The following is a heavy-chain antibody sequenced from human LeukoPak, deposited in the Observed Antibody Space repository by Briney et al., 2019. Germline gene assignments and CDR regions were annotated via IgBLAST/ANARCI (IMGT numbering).Heavy chain of an antibody. CDR1: GGSISSYY. J-gene: IGHJ4*02. CDR2: IYYSGST. CDR3: ARDSSVGGSFDY. D-gene: IGHD3-16*01. Sequence: SETLSLTCTVSGGSISSYYWSWIRQPPGKGLEWIGYIYYSGSTNYNPSLKSRVTISVDTSKNQFSLKLSSVTAADTAMYYCARDSSVGGSFDYWGQGTLVTVSS. V-gene: IGHV4-59*12.